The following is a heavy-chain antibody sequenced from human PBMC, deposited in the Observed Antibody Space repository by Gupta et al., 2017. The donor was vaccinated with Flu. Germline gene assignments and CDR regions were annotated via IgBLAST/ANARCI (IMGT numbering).Heavy chain of an antibody. CDR3: ARVGFVVVPAANIGYDY. Sequence: QVQLQQWGAGLLKPSETLSLTCAVYGGSFSGYYWSWIRQPPGKGLEWIGEINHSGSTNYNPSLKSRVTISVDTSKNQFSLKLSSVTAADTAVYYCARVGFVVVPAANIGYDYWGQGTLVTVSS. J-gene: IGHJ4*02. D-gene: IGHD2-2*01. CDR1: GGSFSGYY. V-gene: IGHV4-34*01. CDR2: INHSGST.